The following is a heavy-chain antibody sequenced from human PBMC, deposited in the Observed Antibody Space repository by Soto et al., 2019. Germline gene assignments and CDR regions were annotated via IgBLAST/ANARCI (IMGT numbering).Heavy chain of an antibody. J-gene: IGHJ4*02. CDR1: GYSFTTYW. V-gene: IGHV5-51*01. CDR3: ARFVTTPDY. D-gene: IGHD4-17*01. CDR2: IYPGDSDT. Sequence: GESMKISCEGSGYSFTTYWIGWVRQMPGKGLEWMGIIYPGDSDTRYSPSFQGQVTISADKSISTAYLQWSSLKASDSATYFCARFVTTPDYWGQGTLVTVSS.